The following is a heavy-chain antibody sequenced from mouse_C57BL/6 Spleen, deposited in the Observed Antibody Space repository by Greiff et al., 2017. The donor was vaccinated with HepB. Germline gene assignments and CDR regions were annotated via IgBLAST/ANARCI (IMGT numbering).Heavy chain of an antibody. J-gene: IGHJ2*01. Sequence: QVQLQQSGAELVKPGASVKMSCKASGYTFTSYWITWVKQRPGQGLEWIGDIYPGSGSTNYNEKFKSKATLTVDTSSSTAYMQLSSLTSEDSAVYYCARGSISYDYAFDYWGQGTTLTVSS. CDR1: GYTFTSYW. D-gene: IGHD2-4*01. CDR3: ARGSISYDYAFDY. V-gene: IGHV1-55*01. CDR2: IYPGSGST.